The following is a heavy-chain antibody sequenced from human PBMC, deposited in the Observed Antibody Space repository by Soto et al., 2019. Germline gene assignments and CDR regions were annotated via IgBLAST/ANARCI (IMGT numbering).Heavy chain of an antibody. J-gene: IGHJ6*02. Sequence: SETLSLTCTVTGGSMTSGDQYWTWIRHRPGEGLEWLGYINHRGSLYYNPSLKSRVSMSVDTSKNQFSLNLSSVTAADTAVYYCARELPQRQGRNMDVWGQGTTVTAP. CDR3: ARELPQRQGRNMDV. D-gene: IGHD1-1*01. CDR1: GGSMTSGDQY. CDR2: INHRGSL. V-gene: IGHV4-31*02.